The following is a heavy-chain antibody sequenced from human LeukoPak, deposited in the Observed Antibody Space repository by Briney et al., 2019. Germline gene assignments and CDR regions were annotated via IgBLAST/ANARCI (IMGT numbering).Heavy chain of an antibody. J-gene: IGHJ4*02. D-gene: IGHD3-22*01. V-gene: IGHV7-4-1*02. CDR1: GYTFTSYA. CDR2: INTNTGNP. Sequence: ASVTVSCKASGYTFTSYAMNWVRQAPGQGLEWMGWINTNTGNPTYAQGSTGRFVFSLDTSVSTAYLQISSLKAEDTAVYYCARTGMHSSGYYYPRLGYWGQGTLVTVSS. CDR3: ARTGMHSSGYYYPRLGY.